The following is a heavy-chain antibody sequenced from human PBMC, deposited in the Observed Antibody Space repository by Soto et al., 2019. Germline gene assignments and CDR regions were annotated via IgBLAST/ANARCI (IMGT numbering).Heavy chain of an antibody. CDR3: ARCSLVVVPAPGLDP. CDR2: IYYSGTT. D-gene: IGHD2-2*01. J-gene: IGHJ5*02. Sequence: SETLSLTCTVSCGSISSGGYYWSWIRQHPGKGLEWIGYIYYSGTTYYNPSLKSRVTISVDTSKNQFSLKLSSVSAADTALYYCARCSLVVVPAPGLDPWGRGNLVT. CDR1: CGSISSGGYY. V-gene: IGHV4-31*03.